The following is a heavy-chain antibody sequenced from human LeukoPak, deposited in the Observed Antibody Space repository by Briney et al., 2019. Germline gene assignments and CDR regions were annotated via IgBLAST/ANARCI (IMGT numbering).Heavy chain of an antibody. J-gene: IGHJ4*02. Sequence: GGSLRLSCAASGFTFSSYWMSWVRQAPGKGLEWVANIKQDGSEKYYVDSVKGRFTISRDNAKNSLYLQMIRLRAEDTAVYYCARVRGSYFFVDYWGQGTLVTVSS. V-gene: IGHV3-7*01. CDR1: GFTFSSYW. CDR2: IKQDGSEK. D-gene: IGHD1-26*01. CDR3: ARVRGSYFFVDY.